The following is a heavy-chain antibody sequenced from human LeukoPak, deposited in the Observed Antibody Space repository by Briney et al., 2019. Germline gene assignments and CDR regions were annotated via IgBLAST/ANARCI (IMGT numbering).Heavy chain of an antibody. CDR1: GFTVGTDF. CDR2: THIVSGE. J-gene: IGHJ4*02. CDR3: ANRGS. V-gene: IGHV3-66*02. Sequence: GGSLRLSCAASGFTVGTDFMTWVRQAPGKGLVWVSMTHIVSGEFYADSVKGRFTLSSDDSKNTLYLHMNSLRTEDTAVYYCANRGSWGQGTLVAVSS.